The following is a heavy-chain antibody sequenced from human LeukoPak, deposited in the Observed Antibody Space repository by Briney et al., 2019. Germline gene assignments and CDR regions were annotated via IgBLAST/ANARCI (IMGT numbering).Heavy chain of an antibody. J-gene: IGHJ4*02. Sequence: PGGSLRLSCAASGFTFSSYDMSGVRQAPGKGLEWVSHISGSGSSTYYADSVKGRFTISRDNSENTLYLQMNSLRAEDTAVYYCAKDRYYDSSGYLLDYWGQGTLVTVSS. CDR1: GFTFSSYD. D-gene: IGHD3-22*01. V-gene: IGHV3-23*01. CDR2: ISGSGSST. CDR3: AKDRYYDSSGYLLDY.